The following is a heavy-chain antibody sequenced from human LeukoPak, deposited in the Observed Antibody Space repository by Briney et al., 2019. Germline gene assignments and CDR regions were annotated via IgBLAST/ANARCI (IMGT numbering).Heavy chain of an antibody. Sequence: GASVKVSCKASGYTFTSYDINWVRQATGQGLEWMGWMNPNSGNTGYAQKLQGRVTMTRNTSISTAYMELSSLRSEDTAVYCCARVHSQWLVLNYWGQGTLVTVSS. CDR3: ARVHSQWLVLNY. CDR2: MNPNSGNT. J-gene: IGHJ4*02. CDR1: GYTFTSYD. V-gene: IGHV1-8*01. D-gene: IGHD6-19*01.